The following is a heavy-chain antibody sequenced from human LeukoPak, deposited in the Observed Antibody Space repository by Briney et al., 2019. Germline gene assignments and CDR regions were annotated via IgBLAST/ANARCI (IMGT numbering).Heavy chain of an antibody. CDR1: GFTFSSYA. V-gene: IGHV3-23*01. J-gene: IGHJ5*02. D-gene: IGHD1-1*01. CDR3: AKVGTGTTSAWFDP. Sequence: GGSLRLSCAASGFTFSSYAMSWVRQAPGKGPEWVSTISGSGGSTYYADSVKGRFTISRDNSKNTLYLQMNSLRAEDTAIYYCAKVGTGTTSAWFDPWGQGTQVTVSS. CDR2: ISGSGGST.